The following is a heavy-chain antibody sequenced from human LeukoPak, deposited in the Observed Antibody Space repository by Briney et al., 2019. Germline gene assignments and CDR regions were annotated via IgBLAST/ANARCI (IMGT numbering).Heavy chain of an antibody. CDR2: INPNSGGT. CDR1: GGTFSSYA. V-gene: IGHV1-2*02. J-gene: IGHJ4*02. Sequence: ASVKVSCKASGGTFSSYAISWVRQAPGQGLEWMGWINPNSGGTNYAQKFQGRVTMTRDTSISTAYMELSRLRSDDTAVYYCARGAIVATIWVDYWGQGTLVTVSS. CDR3: ARGAIVATIWVDY. D-gene: IGHD5-12*01.